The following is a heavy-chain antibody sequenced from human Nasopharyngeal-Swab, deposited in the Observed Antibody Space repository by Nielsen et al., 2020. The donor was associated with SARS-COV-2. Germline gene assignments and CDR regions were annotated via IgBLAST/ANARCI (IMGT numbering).Heavy chain of an antibody. D-gene: IGHD1/OR15-1a*01. CDR2: INHSGST. V-gene: IGHV4-34*01. J-gene: IGHJ2*01. Sequence: LRLSRAVYGGSFSGYYWSWIRQPPGKGLEWIGEINHSGSTNYNPSLKSRVTISVDTSKNQFSLKLSSVTAADTAVYYCARVRRGLTNWYFDLWGRGTLVTVSS. CDR3: ARVRRGLTNWYFDL. CDR1: GGSFSGYY.